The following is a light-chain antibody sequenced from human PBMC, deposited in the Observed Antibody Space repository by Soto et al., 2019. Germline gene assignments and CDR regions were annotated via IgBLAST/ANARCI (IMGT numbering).Light chain of an antibody. V-gene: IGKV1-9*01. CDR2: AAS. CDR3: QQLNSHPIT. J-gene: IGKJ5*01. CDR1: QCISSY. Sequence: EVSQPAYSLTASVQPILTSTSRASQCISSYLAWYQQKPGKAPKLLIYAASTLQSGVPSRFSGSGSGTDFTLTISSRQPEDFATYYCQQLNSHPITFAQGTRVEIK.